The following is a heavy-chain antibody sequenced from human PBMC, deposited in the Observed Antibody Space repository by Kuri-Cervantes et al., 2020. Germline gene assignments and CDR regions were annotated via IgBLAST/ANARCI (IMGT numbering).Heavy chain of an antibody. J-gene: IGHJ4*02. Sequence: GGSLRLSCKGSGYSFTRYWIGWVRQMPGKGLEWMGIIYPGDSQPRYSPSFQGQVTISVDTSINTAYLQWSSLKASDTAIYYCARIKSGYFYDPFDYWGQGTLVTVSS. CDR1: GYSFTRYW. CDR2: IYPGDSQP. D-gene: IGHD3-22*01. CDR3: ARIKSGYFYDPFDY. V-gene: IGHV5-51*01.